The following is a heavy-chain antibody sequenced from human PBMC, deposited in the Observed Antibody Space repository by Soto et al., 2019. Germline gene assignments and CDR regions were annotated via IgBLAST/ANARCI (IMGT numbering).Heavy chain of an antibody. J-gene: IGHJ4*02. CDR1: GFTFSSYA. Sequence: GGSLRLSCTASGFTFSSYAMSWVRQAPGKGLEWVSAISGSGGSTYYADSVKGRFTISRDNSKNTLYLQMNSLRAEDTAVYYCAKARPGGMIVVVPFDYWGQGTLVTVSS. CDR3: AKARPGGMIVVVPFDY. CDR2: ISGSGGST. D-gene: IGHD3-22*01. V-gene: IGHV3-23*01.